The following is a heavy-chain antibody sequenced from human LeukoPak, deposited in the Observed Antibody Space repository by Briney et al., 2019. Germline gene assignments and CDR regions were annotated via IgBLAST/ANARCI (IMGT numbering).Heavy chain of an antibody. CDR2: ISGSGDDT. CDR3: AKRGPSTVITSYYFDY. D-gene: IGHD4-17*01. V-gene: IGHV3-23*01. J-gene: IGHJ4*02. Sequence: GGSLRLSCAASGFTFNSYAVSWVRQAPGKGLEWVSAISGSGDDTYYADSVKGRFTFSRDNPKNTLYLQMDSLRAEDTAVYFCAKRGPSTVITSYYFDYWGQGTLVTVSS. CDR1: GFTFNSYA.